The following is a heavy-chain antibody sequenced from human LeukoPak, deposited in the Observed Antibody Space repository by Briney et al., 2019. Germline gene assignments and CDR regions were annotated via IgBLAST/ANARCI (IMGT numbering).Heavy chain of an antibody. CDR1: GFTFSSYA. Sequence: GGSLRLSCVASGFTFSSYAISWVRQAPGKGLEWVSGISGSGSTTNYADSVKGRFTISRDNSKNTLYLQMNRLRAEDTAVYYCARGTTAKAFDIWGQGTMVTVSS. V-gene: IGHV3-23*01. CDR3: ARGTTAKAFDI. CDR2: ISGSGSTT. J-gene: IGHJ3*02. D-gene: IGHD4-11*01.